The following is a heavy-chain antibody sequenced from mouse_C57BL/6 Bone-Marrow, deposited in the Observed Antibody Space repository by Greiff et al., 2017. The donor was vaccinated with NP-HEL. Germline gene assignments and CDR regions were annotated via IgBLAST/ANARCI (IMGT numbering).Heavy chain of an antibody. CDR2: IYPRSGNT. D-gene: IGHD2-5*01. CDR3: ARQTFSKGAY. J-gene: IGHJ3*01. CDR1: GYTFTSYG. V-gene: IGHV1-81*01. Sequence: VKLMESGAELARPGASVKLSCKASGYTFTSYGISWVKQRTGQGLEWIGEIYPRSGNTYYNEKFKGKATLTADKSSSTAYMELRSLTSEDSAVYFCARQTFSKGAYWGQGTLVTVSA.